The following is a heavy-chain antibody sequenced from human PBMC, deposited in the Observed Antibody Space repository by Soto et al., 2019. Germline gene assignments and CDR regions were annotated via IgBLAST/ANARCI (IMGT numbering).Heavy chain of an antibody. CDR3: ARDKITGLFDY. V-gene: IGHV4-34*01. CDR2: INPGGST. Sequence: SETLSLTCAVEGGSFSGYYWTWIRQPPGTGLEWIGEINPGGSTYYNPSLKSRVTISVDTSKNQFSLKLTSVTAADTAVYYCARDKITGLFDYWGQGTLVTVSS. D-gene: IGHD2-8*02. CDR1: GGSFSGYY. J-gene: IGHJ4*02.